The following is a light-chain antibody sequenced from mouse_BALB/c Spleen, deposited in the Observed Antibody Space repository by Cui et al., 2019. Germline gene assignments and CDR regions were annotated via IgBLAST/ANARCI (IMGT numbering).Light chain of an antibody. Sequence: DIHMPQSPASLSVSVGETVTITCRASENIYSNLAWYQQKQGKSPQLLVYAATNLADGVPSRFSGSGSGTQYSLKINSLQSEDFGSYYCQHFWGTPWTFGGGTKLEIK. J-gene: IGKJ1*01. V-gene: IGKV12-46*01. CDR3: QHFWGTPWT. CDR1: ENIYSN. CDR2: AAT.